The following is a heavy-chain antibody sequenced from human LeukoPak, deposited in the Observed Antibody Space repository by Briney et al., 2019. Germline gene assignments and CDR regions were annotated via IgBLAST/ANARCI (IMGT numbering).Heavy chain of an antibody. CDR1: GGSFSGYY. D-gene: IGHD1-7*01. CDR2: INHSGST. CDR3: ARDFAQLELRGLFDY. V-gene: IGHV4-34*01. J-gene: IGHJ4*02. Sequence: SETLSLTCAVYGGSFSGYYWSWIRQPPGKGLEWIGEINHSGSTNYNPSLKSRVTISVDTSKNQFSLKLSSVTAADTAVYYCARDFAQLELRGLFDYWGQGTLVTVSS.